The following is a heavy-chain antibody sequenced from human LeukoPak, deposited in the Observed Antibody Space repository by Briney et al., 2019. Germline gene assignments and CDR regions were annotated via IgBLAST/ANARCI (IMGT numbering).Heavy chain of an antibody. CDR3: TTRHQLWSQGSDY. Sequence: GGSLRLSCAASGFIFSNAWMNWVRQAPGKGLEWVGRIKSKTDGGTTDYAAPVKGRFTISRDDSKNMLYLQMNSLKTEDTAVYYCTTRHQLWSQGSDYWGQGTLVTVSS. D-gene: IGHD5-18*01. J-gene: IGHJ4*02. V-gene: IGHV3-15*07. CDR2: IKSKTDGGTT. CDR1: GFIFSNAW.